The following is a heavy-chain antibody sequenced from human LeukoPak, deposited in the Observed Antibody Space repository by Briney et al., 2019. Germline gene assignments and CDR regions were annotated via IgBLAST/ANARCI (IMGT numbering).Heavy chain of an antibody. Sequence: SQTLSLTCTVSGGSISSGGYYWSWIRQHPGKGLEWIGYIYYSGSTYYNPSLKSRVTISVDTSKNQFSLKLSSVTAADTAVYYCARGYFTYYYYYGMDVWGQGTTVTVSS. CDR1: GGSISSGGYY. CDR3: ARGYFTYYYYYGMDV. J-gene: IGHJ6*02. V-gene: IGHV4-31*03. D-gene: IGHD2-21*01. CDR2: IYYSGST.